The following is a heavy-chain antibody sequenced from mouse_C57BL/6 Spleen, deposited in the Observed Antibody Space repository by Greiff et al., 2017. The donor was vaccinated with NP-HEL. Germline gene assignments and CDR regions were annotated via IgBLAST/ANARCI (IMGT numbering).Heavy chain of an antibody. CDR2: IYPGSGST. Sequence: QVQLQQPGAELVKPGASVKMSCKASGYTFTSYWITWVKQRPGQGLEWIGDIYPGSGSTNYNEKFKSKATLTVDTSSSTAYMQLSSLTSEDSAVYYCAREIYYYGSSCGYFDVWGTGTTVTVSS. CDR3: AREIYYYGSSCGYFDV. CDR1: GYTFTSYW. J-gene: IGHJ1*03. D-gene: IGHD1-1*01. V-gene: IGHV1-55*01.